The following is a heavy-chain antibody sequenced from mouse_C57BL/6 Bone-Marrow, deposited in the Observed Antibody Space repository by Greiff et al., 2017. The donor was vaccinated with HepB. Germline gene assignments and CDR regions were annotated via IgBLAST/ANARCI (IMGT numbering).Heavy chain of an antibody. CDR1: GFTFSSYG. Sequence: EVKLVESGGDLVKPGGSLKLSCAASGFTFSSYGMSWVRQTPDKRLEWVATISSGGSYTYYPDSVKGRFTISRDNAKNTLYLQMSSLKSEDTAMYYCAGGYGYFDYWGQGTTLTVSS. J-gene: IGHJ2*01. CDR3: AGGYGYFDY. D-gene: IGHD1-1*02. CDR2: ISSGGSYT. V-gene: IGHV5-6*02.